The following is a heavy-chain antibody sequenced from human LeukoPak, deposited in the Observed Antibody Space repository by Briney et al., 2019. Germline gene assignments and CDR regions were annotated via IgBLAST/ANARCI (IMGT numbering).Heavy chain of an antibody. J-gene: IGHJ4*02. CDR3: ARVPHYYFGYGYFDS. V-gene: IGHV4-34*01. CDR2: IDQSGTT. Sequence: SETLSLTCVVYGGSFGGYYWSWIRQPPGKGLEWIGEIDQSGTTNYNPSLKSRVSISVDTSKKQFSLTLTSMTAAGTAVCYCARVPHYYFGYGYFDSWGQGTLVTVSS. CDR1: GGSFGGYY. D-gene: IGHD3-10*01.